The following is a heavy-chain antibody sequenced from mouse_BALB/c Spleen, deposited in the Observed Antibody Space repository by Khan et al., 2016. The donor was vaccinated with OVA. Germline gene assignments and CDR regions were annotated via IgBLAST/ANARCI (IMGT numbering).Heavy chain of an antibody. CDR3: ARDDWGTIAY. J-gene: IGHJ3*01. CDR1: GFNIKDTY. D-gene: IGHD4-1*01. Sequence: EVQLQESGAELVKPGASVKLSCTASGFNIKDTYMHWMKKRPEQGLEWIGRIDPANGYTKYDPNFLDKATIAVDTSSNTAYLQITSLTSEDTAAYYCARDDWGTIAYWGQGTLVTVSA. CDR2: IDPANGYT. V-gene: IGHV14-3*02.